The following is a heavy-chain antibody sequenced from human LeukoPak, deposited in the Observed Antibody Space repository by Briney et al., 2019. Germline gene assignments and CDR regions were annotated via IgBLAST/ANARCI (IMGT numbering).Heavy chain of an antibody. D-gene: IGHD1-26*01. CDR1: GYTFASYS. CDR3: AREFPGGTRGFDY. Sequence: VASVKVSCKASGYTFASYSLHWVRQAPGQGLEWLGRIYVNDASTHYAQEFQGRVIITRDTSTYTVYMDLSSLRPEDTGVYYCAREFPGGTRGFDYWGQGTLVTVSS. V-gene: IGHV1-46*01. J-gene: IGHJ4*02. CDR2: IYVNDAST.